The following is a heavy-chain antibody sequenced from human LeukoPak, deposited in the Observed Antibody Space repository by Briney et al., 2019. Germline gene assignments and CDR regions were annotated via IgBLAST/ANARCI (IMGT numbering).Heavy chain of an antibody. D-gene: IGHD2-2*01. CDR1: GFTFSSYA. CDR2: ISGSGGST. J-gene: IGHJ5*02. V-gene: IGHV3-23*01. CDR3: AKDNIVVVPAATSWFDP. Sequence: GGSLRLSCAASGFTFSSYAMSWVRQAPGKGLEWVSAISGSGGSTYYADSVKGRFTISRDNSKNTLYLQMNSLRAEDTAVYYCAKDNIVVVPAATSWFDPWGRGTLVTVSS.